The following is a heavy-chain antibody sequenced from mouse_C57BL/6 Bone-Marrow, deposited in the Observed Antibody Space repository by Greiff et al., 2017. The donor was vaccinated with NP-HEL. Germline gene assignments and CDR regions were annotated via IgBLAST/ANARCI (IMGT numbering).Heavy chain of an antibody. Sequence: QVQLQQSGAELARPGASVKLSCKASGYTFTSYGISWVKQRTGQGLEWIGEIYPRSGNPYYNEKFKGKATLTADKSSSTAYMELRSLTSEDSAVYFCARRSIDYYGSSLFAYWGQGTLVTVSA. CDR2: IYPRSGNP. V-gene: IGHV1-81*01. CDR3: ARRSIDYYGSSLFAY. D-gene: IGHD1-1*01. CDR1: GYTFTSYG. J-gene: IGHJ3*01.